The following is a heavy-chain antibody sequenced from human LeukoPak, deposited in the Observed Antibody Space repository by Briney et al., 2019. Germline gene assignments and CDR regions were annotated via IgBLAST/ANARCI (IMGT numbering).Heavy chain of an antibody. CDR1: GFAFSNAW. J-gene: IGHJ4*02. D-gene: IGHD4-17*01. V-gene: IGHV3-15*01. CDR2: IKSKTDGGTT. Sequence: NPGGSLRLSCAASGFAFSNAWMSWVRQAPGKGLEWVGRIKSKTDGGTTDYAAPVKGGFTISRDDSKNTLYLQMNSLKTEDTAVYYCTTDPEYRYGDYGVELGSDYWGQGTLVTVSS. CDR3: TTDPEYRYGDYGVELGSDY.